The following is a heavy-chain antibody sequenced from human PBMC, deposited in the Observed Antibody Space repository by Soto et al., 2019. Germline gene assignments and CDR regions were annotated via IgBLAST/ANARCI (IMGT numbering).Heavy chain of an antibody. CDR1: GFTFSTYS. D-gene: IGHD2-2*01. CDR3: GRGRSINTNMDY. Sequence: EVQLVESGGGLVKPGGSLRLSCAASGFTFSTYSMNWVRQAPGKGLEWISSISSSGGSVSYAESVKGRFTISRDNAKNSLYLQMDSLRAEDTAVYYCGRGRSINTNMDYWGQGTLVTVSS. CDR2: ISSSGGSV. V-gene: IGHV3-21*01. J-gene: IGHJ4*02.